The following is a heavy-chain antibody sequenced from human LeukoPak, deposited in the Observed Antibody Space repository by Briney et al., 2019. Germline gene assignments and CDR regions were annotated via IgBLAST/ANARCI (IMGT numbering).Heavy chain of an antibody. CDR2: INHSGST. D-gene: IGHD3-22*01. V-gene: IGHV4-34*01. CDR3: ARSRNYYDSSGPLRYYYYMDV. Sequence: PSETLSLTCAVYGGSFSGYYWSWIRQPPGKGLEWIGEINHSGSTNYNPSLKSRVTISVDTSKNQFSLKLSSVTAADTAVYYCARSRNYYDSSGPLRYYYYMDVWGKGTTVTVSS. CDR1: GGSFSGYY. J-gene: IGHJ6*03.